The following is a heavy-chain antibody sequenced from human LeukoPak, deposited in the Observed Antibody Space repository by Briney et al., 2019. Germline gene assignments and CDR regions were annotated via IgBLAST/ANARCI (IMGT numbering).Heavy chain of an antibody. CDR1: GDSINSGVSY. Sequence: SETLSLTCSVSGDSINSGVSYWAWIRQPPGKGLEWIGTIYYSGSAGSSYYNPSLKSRVTIHVDTSKHQFSLNLSSVTAADTAIYYCARHLYDKTGRPLDSWGQGTLVTVSS. J-gene: IGHJ4*02. CDR2: IYYSGSA. CDR3: ARHLYDKTGRPLDS. V-gene: IGHV4-39*01. D-gene: IGHD3-9*01.